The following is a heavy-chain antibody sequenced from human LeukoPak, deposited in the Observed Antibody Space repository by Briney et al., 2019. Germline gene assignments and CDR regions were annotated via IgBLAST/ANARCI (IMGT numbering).Heavy chain of an antibody. CDR2: ISSSGSTI. J-gene: IGHJ6*02. Sequence: GGSLRLSCAASGFTFSDYYMSWIRQAPGKGLEWVSYISSSGSTIYYADSVKGRFTISRDNAKNSLYLQMNSLRAEDTAVYYCARDKGYSYGNVPYYYYGMDVWGQGTTVTVSS. D-gene: IGHD5-18*01. CDR3: ARDKGYSYGNVPYYYYGMDV. CDR1: GFTFSDYY. V-gene: IGHV3-11*01.